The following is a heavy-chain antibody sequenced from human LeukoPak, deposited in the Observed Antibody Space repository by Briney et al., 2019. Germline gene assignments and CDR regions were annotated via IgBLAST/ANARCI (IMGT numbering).Heavy chain of an antibody. Sequence: GGSLRLSCAASGFTFRNYVIHWVRQAPGKGLEWVAHINPDGRDTYYVDSVKGRFTISRDNAQNSMYLQMNSLRVEDTAVYYCTSWGDTTAEYFQRWGQGTLVTVSS. CDR1: GFTFRNYV. D-gene: IGHD2-21*02. V-gene: IGHV3-7*01. CDR3: TSWGDTTAEYFQR. J-gene: IGHJ1*01. CDR2: INPDGRDT.